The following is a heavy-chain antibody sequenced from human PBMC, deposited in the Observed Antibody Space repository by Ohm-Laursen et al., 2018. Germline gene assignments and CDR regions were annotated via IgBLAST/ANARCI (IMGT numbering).Heavy chain of an antibody. J-gene: IGHJ4*02. Sequence: SLRLSCAASGFTFSNFWMSWVRQAPGEGLVWVSRITSDGTSTAYADSVRGRFTISRDTAKNTLYLQMNSLRVEDTAVYYCARNPYDYWGQGTLVTVSS. CDR2: ITSDGTST. CDR3: ARNPYDY. D-gene: IGHD1-14*01. CDR1: GFTFSNFW. V-gene: IGHV3-74*01.